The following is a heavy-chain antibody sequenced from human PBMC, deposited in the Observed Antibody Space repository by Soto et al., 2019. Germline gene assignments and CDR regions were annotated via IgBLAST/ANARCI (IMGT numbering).Heavy chain of an antibody. CDR2: INWNGGST. CDR3: ARDGGQRGRFLEWFPFDY. V-gene: IGHV3-20*04. J-gene: IGHJ4*02. D-gene: IGHD3-3*01. Sequence: EVQLVESGGGVVRPGGSLRLSCAASGFTFDDYGMSWVRQAPGKGLEWVSGINWNGGSTGDADSVKGRFTISRDNAKNSLYLQMNSLRAEDTALYYCARDGGQRGRFLEWFPFDYWGQGTLVTAS. CDR1: GFTFDDYG.